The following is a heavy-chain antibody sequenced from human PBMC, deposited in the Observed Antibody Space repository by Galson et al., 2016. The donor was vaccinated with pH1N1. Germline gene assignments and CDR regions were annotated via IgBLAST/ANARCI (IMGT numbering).Heavy chain of an antibody. Sequence: SVKVSCKAFGGSFISWVRQAPGQGLEWMGGIITMFGTSNYAQKFQGSVTITTDESRSTAYMEFRSVRFEDTAVYFCAKSSHPWAQFDVWGQGTTVTVSS. CDR2: IITMFGTS. J-gene: IGHJ6*02. CDR3: AKSSHPWAQFDV. V-gene: IGHV1-69*05. CDR1: GGSF.